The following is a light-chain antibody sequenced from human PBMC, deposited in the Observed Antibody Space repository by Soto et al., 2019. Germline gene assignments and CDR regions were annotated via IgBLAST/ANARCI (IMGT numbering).Light chain of an antibody. Sequence: EVVLTQSPGTLSLSPGERASLSCRASQSVSNNYLAWYQQKPGQSPTLLIFGSTDRATGIPDRFSGSGSGTDFTLSISRLEPEDFAVYYCQQYGSSPPSTFGQGTKLEIK. CDR3: QQYGSSPPST. V-gene: IGKV3-20*01. CDR1: QSVSNNY. J-gene: IGKJ2*01. CDR2: GST.